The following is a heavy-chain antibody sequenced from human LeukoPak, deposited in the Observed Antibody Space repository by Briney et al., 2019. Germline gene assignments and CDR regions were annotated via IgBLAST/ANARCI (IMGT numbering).Heavy chain of an antibody. V-gene: IGHV1-46*01. CDR3: ARGRNYYDSSRYYYEGDAFDI. CDR2: INPSGGSI. J-gene: IGHJ3*02. CDR1: GYIFTSYY. Sequence: ASVKVSCKASGYIFTSYYMYWVRQAPGQGLEWMGIINPSGGSIRYAQKFQGRVTMTRDTSTSTVYMELSSLRSEDTAVYYCARGRNYYDSSRYYYEGDAFDIWGQGTMVTVSS. D-gene: IGHD3-22*01.